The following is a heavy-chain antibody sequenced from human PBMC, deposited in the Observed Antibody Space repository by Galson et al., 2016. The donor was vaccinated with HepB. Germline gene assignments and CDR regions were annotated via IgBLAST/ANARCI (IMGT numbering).Heavy chain of an antibody. CDR2: IRGNGGST. CDR3: AKGGMLIPRFDY. CDR1: GFTLSTYA. V-gene: IGHV3-23*01. J-gene: IGHJ2*01. Sequence: SLRLSCAASGFTLSTYAMSWVRQAPGKGLEWVSTIRGNGGSTSYADSVKGRFTISRDSSKHKVYLQMNSLRAGDTAVYYCAKGGMLIPRFDYWGSSTLVTVSS. D-gene: IGHD3-16*01.